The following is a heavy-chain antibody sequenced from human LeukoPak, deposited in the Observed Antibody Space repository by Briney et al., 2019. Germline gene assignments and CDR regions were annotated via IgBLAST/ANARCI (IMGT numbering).Heavy chain of an antibody. V-gene: IGHV3-23*01. CDR1: GFTFSSYA. CDR3: AKDAQSSGWPSDAFDI. D-gene: IGHD6-19*01. J-gene: IGHJ3*02. CDR2: ISGSGGST. Sequence: GGSLRLSCAASGFTFSSYAVSWVRQAPGKGLEWVSAISGSGGSTYYADSVKGRFTISRDNSKNTLYLQMNSLRAEDTAVYYCAKDAQSSGWPSDAFDIWGQGTMVTVSS.